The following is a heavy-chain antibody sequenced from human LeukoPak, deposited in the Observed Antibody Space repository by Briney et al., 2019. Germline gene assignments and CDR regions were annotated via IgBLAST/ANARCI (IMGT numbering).Heavy chain of an antibody. J-gene: IGHJ4*02. Sequence: SQTLSLTCTVSGGSISSGDYYWSWIRQPPGKGLEWIVYIYYSGSTYYNPSLKSRVTISVDTSKNQFSLKLSSVTAADTAVYYCAREARYSSLVEWDYWGQGTLVTVSS. CDR3: AREARYSSLVEWDY. D-gene: IGHD6-13*01. CDR1: GGSISSGDYY. V-gene: IGHV4-30-4*01. CDR2: IYYSGST.